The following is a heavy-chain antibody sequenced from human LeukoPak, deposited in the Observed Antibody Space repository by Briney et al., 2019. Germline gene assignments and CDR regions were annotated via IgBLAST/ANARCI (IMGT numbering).Heavy chain of an antibody. D-gene: IGHD1-1*01. CDR2: IKQEGSEQ. Sequence: GGSLRLSCRASGFPFSSHLMSWVRQAPGKGPEWLANIKQEGSEQYYVDSVKGRFTISRDNAKNSLYLQMNSLRVEDTAVYYCARGTTGYWGQGTLVTVSS. CDR1: GFPFSSHL. CDR3: ARGTTGY. J-gene: IGHJ4*02. V-gene: IGHV3-7*01.